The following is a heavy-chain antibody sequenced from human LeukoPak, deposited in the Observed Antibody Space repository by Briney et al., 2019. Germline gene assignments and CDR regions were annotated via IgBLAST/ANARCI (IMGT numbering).Heavy chain of an antibody. J-gene: IGHJ4*02. CDR2: MNPNSGNT. Sequence: ASVKVSCKASGYTFTSYDINWVRQATGQGLEWMGWMNPNSGNTGYAQKFQGRVTMTRNTSISTAYMELSSLRSEDTAVYYCARAAYYYGSGSYYPDYWGQGTLVTVSS. D-gene: IGHD3-10*01. CDR3: ARAAYYYGSGSYYPDY. V-gene: IGHV1-8*01. CDR1: GYTFTSYD.